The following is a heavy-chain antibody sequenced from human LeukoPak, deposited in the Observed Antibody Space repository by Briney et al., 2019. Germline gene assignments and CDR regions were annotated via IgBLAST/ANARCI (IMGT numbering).Heavy chain of an antibody. CDR3: ARAPFYFDSSGYSMDAFDI. CDR2: TTPIFGSA. CDR1: GGTFSNHA. Sequence: SVKVSCKASGGTFSNHAVSWVRQAPGQGLEWMGGTTPIFGSANYTQKFQGRVTIATDESTSTAYMELSSLRSEDTAVYYCARAPFYFDSSGYSMDAFDIWGQGTMVTVSS. V-gene: IGHV1-69*05. J-gene: IGHJ3*02. D-gene: IGHD3-22*01.